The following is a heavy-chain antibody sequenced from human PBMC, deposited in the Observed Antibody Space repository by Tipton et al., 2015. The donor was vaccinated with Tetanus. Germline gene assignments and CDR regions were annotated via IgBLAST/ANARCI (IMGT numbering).Heavy chain of an antibody. D-gene: IGHD4-17*01. CDR1: GYTFSSYS. J-gene: IGHJ4*02. Sequence: SLRLSCAASGYTFSSYSMSWVRQAPGKGLEWVAFMEHDGSRTSYADSVKGRFTVSRDNSRNTLFLQMNSLRVEDTAMYYCAKKGVSVTYPNHFDYWGQGTLVTVSS. V-gene: IGHV3-30*18. CDR3: AKKGVSVTYPNHFDY. CDR2: MEHDGSRT.